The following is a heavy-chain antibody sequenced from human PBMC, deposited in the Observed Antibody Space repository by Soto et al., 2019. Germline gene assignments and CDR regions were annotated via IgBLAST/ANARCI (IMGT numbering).Heavy chain of an antibody. V-gene: IGHV3-48*03. CDR1: GFTFSSYE. CDR2: ISSSGSTI. Sequence: EVQLVESGGGLVQPGGSLRLSCAASGFTFSSYEMNWVRQAPGKGLEWVSYISSSGSTIYYADSVKGRFTISRDNAKNSLYLQMNSLSAEDTAVYYCARLGRMAAAGAIPLFDYWGQGTLVTVSS. CDR3: ARLGRMAAAGAIPLFDY. J-gene: IGHJ4*02. D-gene: IGHD6-13*01.